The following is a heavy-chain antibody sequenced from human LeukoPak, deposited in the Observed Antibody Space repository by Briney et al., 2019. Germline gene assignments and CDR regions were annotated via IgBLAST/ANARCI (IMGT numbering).Heavy chain of an antibody. Sequence: PSETPSLTCTVSGGSISITTYYWGWIRQPPGKGLEWIGTIYFSGSTYYNPSLKRRVTISVDTSKNQFSLTMSSVTAADTAVYYCANLGYYNYGMDVWGQGTTVTVSS. V-gene: IGHV4-39*05. J-gene: IGHJ6*02. CDR2: IYFSGST. CDR3: ANLGYYNYGMDV. CDR1: GGSISITTYY.